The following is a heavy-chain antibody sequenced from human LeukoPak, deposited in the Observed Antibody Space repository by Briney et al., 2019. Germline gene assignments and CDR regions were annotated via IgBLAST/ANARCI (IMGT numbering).Heavy chain of an antibody. CDR1: GGSVSSYY. D-gene: IGHD1-26*01. CDR2: IYYSGST. J-gene: IGHJ4*02. CDR3: ATSGSYARGGNDY. Sequence: SETLSLTCTVSGGSVSSYYWSWIRPPPGKGLEWIGYIYYSGSTNYNPSLKSRVTISVDTSRNQFSLKLSSVTAADTAVYYCATSGSYARGGNDYWGQGTLVTVSS. V-gene: IGHV4-59*02.